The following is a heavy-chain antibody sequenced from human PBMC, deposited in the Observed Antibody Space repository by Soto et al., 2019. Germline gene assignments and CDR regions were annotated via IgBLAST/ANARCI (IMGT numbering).Heavy chain of an antibody. J-gene: IGHJ4*02. CDR2: MWYDGSNK. V-gene: IGHV3-33*01. CDR1: GFTFGSYG. Sequence: QVQLVESGGGVVQPGRSLRLSCAASGFTFGSYGMHWVRQAPGKGLEWVTIMWYDGSNKYYADSVKGRFTISRDNSKNTLYLQMNSLRAEDTAVYYCARSRAEVYFAYWGQGTLVTVSS. CDR3: ARSRAEVYFAY.